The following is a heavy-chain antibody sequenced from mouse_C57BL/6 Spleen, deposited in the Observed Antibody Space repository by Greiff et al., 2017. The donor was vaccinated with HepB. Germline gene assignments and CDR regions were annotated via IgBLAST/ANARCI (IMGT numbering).Heavy chain of an antibody. CDR3: ARGGTLAWFAY. J-gene: IGHJ3*01. CDR2: IYPGDGDT. CDR1: GYAFSSYW. Sequence: VKLQESGAELVKPGASVKISCKASGYAFSSYWMNWVKQRPGKGLEWIGQIYPGDGDTNYNGKFKGKATLTADKSSSTAYMQLSSLTSEDSAVYFCARGGTLAWFAYWGQGTLVTVSA. V-gene: IGHV1-80*01. D-gene: IGHD3-3*01.